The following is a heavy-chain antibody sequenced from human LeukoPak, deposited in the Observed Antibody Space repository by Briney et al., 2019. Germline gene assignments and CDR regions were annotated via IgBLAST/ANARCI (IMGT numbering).Heavy chain of an antibody. J-gene: IGHJ3*02. V-gene: IGHV1-18*01. Sequence: ASVKVSCKASGYTFTSYGISWVRQAPGQGLEWMGWISAYNGNTNYAQKLQGRVTMTTDTSTSTAYMELRSLRSDDTAVYYCASGSFTIPPKAFDIWGQGTMVTVSS. D-gene: IGHD3-3*01. CDR2: ISAYNGNT. CDR3: ASGSFTIPPKAFDI. CDR1: GYTFTSYG.